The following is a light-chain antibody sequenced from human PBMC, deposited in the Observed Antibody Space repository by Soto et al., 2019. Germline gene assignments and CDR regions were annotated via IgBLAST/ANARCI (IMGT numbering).Light chain of an antibody. V-gene: IGKV3-20*01. CDR1: QSVSSSY. Sequence: EIVLTQSPGTLSLSPGERATLSCRASQSVSSSYLAWYQQKPGQAPRLLIYGTSSRATGIPDRFSGSGSGTDFTLTISGLEHEDFAVYYCQQSASLWTFGQGTKVEIK. J-gene: IGKJ1*01. CDR2: GTS. CDR3: QQSASLWT.